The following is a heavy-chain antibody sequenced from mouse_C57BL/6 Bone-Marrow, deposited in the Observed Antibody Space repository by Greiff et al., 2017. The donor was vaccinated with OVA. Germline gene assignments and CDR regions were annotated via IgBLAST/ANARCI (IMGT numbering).Heavy chain of an antibody. V-gene: IGHV5-16*01. D-gene: IGHD2-4*01. J-gene: IGHJ3*01. CDR1: GFTFSDYY. CDR2: INYDGSST. CDR3: ARYDHVFAY. Sequence: EVKLVESEGGLVQPGSSMKLSCTASGFTFSDYYMAWVRQVPEKGLEWVANINYDGSSTYYLDSLKSRFIISRDNAKNILYLQMSSLKSEDTATYYCARYDHVFAYWGQGTLVTVSA.